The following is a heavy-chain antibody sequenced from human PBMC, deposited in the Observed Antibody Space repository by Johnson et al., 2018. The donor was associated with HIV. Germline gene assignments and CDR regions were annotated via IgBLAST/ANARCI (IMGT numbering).Heavy chain of an antibody. Sequence: EVLLLESGGGLVQPGGSLRLSCAASGFTFSSYAMSWVRQAPGKGLEWVSGISGGGSSSYFADSVRGRFTISRDNSKNTLYLQMNSLRAEDTAAYYCAKEQKWLVVNDAFDFWGQGTMVTVSS. CDR1: GFTFSSYA. D-gene: IGHD6-19*01. CDR2: ISGGGSSS. J-gene: IGHJ3*01. CDR3: AKEQKWLVVNDAFDF. V-gene: IGHV3-23*01.